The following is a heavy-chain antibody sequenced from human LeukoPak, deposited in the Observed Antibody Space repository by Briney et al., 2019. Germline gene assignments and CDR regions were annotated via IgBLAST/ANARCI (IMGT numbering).Heavy chain of an antibody. CDR3: ARQQLVPLGLDY. D-gene: IGHD6-13*01. CDR2: IYYSGST. J-gene: IGHJ4*02. CDR1: GGSISSSSYY. V-gene: IGHV4-39*01. Sequence: PSETLSLTCTVSGGSISSSSYYWGWIRQPPGKGLEWIGSIYYSGSTYYNPSLKSRVTISVDTSKNQFSLKLSSVTAADTAVYYCARQQLVPLGLDYWGQGTLVTVSS.